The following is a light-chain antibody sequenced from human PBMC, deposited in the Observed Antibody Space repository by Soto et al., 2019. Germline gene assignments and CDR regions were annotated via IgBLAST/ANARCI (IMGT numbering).Light chain of an antibody. CDR1: SSDVGAYNY. V-gene: IGLV2-14*01. Sequence: QSVLAQPASVSGSPGQSITISCTGTSSDVGAYNYVSWFQQHPGKVPKLMIYEVSNRPSGISDRFSASKSGNTASLTISGLQAEDEADYYCSSYTTSTTHVVFGGGNKVTVL. J-gene: IGLJ2*01. CDR3: SSYTTSTTHVV. CDR2: EVS.